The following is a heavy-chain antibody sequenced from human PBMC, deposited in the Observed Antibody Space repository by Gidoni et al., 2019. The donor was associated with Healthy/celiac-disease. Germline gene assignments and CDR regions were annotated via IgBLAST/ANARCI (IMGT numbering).Heavy chain of an antibody. CDR3: AKERTMMDFWSGLLDY. J-gene: IGHJ4*02. CDR2: ISYDGSNK. D-gene: IGHD3-3*01. V-gene: IGHV3-30*18. CDR1: GFPFSSYG. Sequence: QVQLVESGGGVVQPGRSLRLSCAASGFPFSSYGMHWVRQAPGKGLEWVAVISYDGSNKYYADSVKGRFTISRDNSKNTLYLQMNSLRAEDTAVYYCAKERTMMDFWSGLLDYWGQGTLVTVSS.